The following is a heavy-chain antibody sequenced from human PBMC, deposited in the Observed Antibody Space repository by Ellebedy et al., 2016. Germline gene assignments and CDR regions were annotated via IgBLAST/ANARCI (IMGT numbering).Heavy chain of an antibody. CDR3: AREGAEGFDLVRYFEN. J-gene: IGHJ4*02. CDR2: LYSGGST. Sequence: GESLKISCAASGFTVRTNYMSWVRQAPGKGLELVSVLYSGGSTNYSDSEKGRFIISRDNSKNTLYLQMNSLRAEDTAVYYCAREGAEGFDLVRYFENWGQGTLVTVSS. D-gene: IGHD2-8*02. CDR1: GFTVRTNY. V-gene: IGHV3-66*01.